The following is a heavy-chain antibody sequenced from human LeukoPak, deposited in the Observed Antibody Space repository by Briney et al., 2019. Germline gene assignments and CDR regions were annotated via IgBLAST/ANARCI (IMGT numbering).Heavy chain of an antibody. J-gene: IGHJ4*02. CDR1: GGSFSGYY. V-gene: IGHV4-34*01. Sequence: SETLSLTCAVYGGSFSGYYWSWIRQPPGKGLEWIGEINHSGSTNYNPSLKSRVTISVDTSKNQFSLKLSSVTAADTAVYYCARGSVTALRFLEWLLFDYWGQGILVTVSS. D-gene: IGHD3-3*01. CDR3: ARGSVTALRFLEWLLFDY. CDR2: INHSGST.